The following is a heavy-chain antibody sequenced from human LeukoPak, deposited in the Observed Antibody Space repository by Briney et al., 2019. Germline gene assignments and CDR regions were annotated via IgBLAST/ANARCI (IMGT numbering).Heavy chain of an antibody. CDR1: GFTFSDYY. CDR3: AKVLVGAKTPFDY. J-gene: IGHJ4*02. CDR2: ISGSGGST. Sequence: PGGSLRLSCAAPGFTFSDYYMSWIRQAPGEGLGWGSAISGSGGSTYYADSVKGRFTISRDNSKNTLYLQMNSLRAEDTAVYYCAKVLVGAKTPFDYWGQGTLVTVSS. V-gene: IGHV3-23*01. D-gene: IGHD1-26*01.